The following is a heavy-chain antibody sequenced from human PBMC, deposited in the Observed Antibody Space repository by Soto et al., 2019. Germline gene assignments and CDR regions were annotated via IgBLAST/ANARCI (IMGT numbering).Heavy chain of an antibody. J-gene: IGHJ4*02. CDR3: AKDRAGVVAGTTFDS. CDR2: ISVRGAT. D-gene: IGHD2-15*01. Sequence: GGSLRLSCAASGFTFNNYAMSRVRQAPGKGLEWVSTISVRGATYYADSVEGRFTISRDNSKNTLYLQTDSLRAEDTAVYSCAKDRAGVVAGTTFDSWGQGALVTVSS. CDR1: GFTFNNYA. V-gene: IGHV3-23*01.